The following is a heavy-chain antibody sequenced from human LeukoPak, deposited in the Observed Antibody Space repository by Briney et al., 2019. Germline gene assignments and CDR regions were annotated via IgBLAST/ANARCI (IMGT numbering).Heavy chain of an antibody. V-gene: IGHV3-23*01. Sequence: GGSLRLSCAASGFTFRNYAMNWVRQAPGKGLEWVSAISDSGGSTNYADSVKGRFTISRDNSNNTLYLQMNSLRAEDTAVYYCAKARGSGYAEYYFDYWGQGTLVTVSS. D-gene: IGHD5-12*01. CDR2: ISDSGGST. J-gene: IGHJ4*02. CDR1: GFTFRNYA. CDR3: AKARGSGYAEYYFDY.